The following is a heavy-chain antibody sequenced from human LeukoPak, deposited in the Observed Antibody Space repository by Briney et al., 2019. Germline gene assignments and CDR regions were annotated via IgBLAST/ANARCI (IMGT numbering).Heavy chain of an antibody. D-gene: IGHD2/OR15-2a*01. CDR3: ARENRRAYDAFDI. V-gene: IGHV3-30*02. CDR2: IQNDGNDK. J-gene: IGHJ3*02. Sequence: GGSLRLSCAASGLIFSSYGMHWVRQAPGKGLEWVAFIQNDGNDKYYADSVKGRFTVSRDNAKNSLYLQMNSLRAEDTAVYYCARENRRAYDAFDIWGQGTMVTVSS. CDR1: GLIFSSYG.